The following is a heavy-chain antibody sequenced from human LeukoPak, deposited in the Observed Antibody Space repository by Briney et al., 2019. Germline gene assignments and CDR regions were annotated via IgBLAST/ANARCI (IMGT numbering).Heavy chain of an antibody. CDR1: GGSISSYY. Sequence: SETLSPTCTVSGGSISSYYWSWIRQPPGKGLEWIGYIYYSGSTNYNPSLKSRVTISVDTSKNQFSLKLSSVTAADTAVYYCARVSTSYETYYYGSGSYGNNWFDPWGQGTLVTVSS. D-gene: IGHD3-10*01. CDR3: ARVSTSYETYYYGSGSYGNNWFDP. V-gene: IGHV4-59*01. CDR2: IYYSGST. J-gene: IGHJ5*02.